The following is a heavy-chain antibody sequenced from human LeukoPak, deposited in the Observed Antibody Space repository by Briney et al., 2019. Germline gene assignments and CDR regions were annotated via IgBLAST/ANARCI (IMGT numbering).Heavy chain of an antibody. CDR1: GFTFSDYE. V-gene: IGHV3-48*03. Sequence: PGGSLRLSCAASGFTFSDYEMNWVRQAPGKGLEWVSYISSSGSTIYYADSVKGRFTVSRDNAKNSLYLQMNSLRAEDTAVYYCARDLTIFGVVTSYKDDYWGQGTLVTVSS. CDR2: ISSSGSTI. CDR3: ARDLTIFGVVTSYKDDY. D-gene: IGHD3-3*01. J-gene: IGHJ4*02.